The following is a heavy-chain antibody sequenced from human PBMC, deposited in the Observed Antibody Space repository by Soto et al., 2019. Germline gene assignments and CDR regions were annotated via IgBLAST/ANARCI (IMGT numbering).Heavy chain of an antibody. Sequence: ASVKVSCKASGGTFSSYTISWVRQAPGQGLEWMGRIIPILGIANYAQKLQGRVTMTTDTSTSTAYMELRSLRSDDTAVYYCARGIMRYHNNYGMDVWGQGTTVTVSS. V-gene: IGHV1-69*02. D-gene: IGHD2-8*01. J-gene: IGHJ6*02. CDR2: IIPILGIA. CDR1: GGTFSSYT. CDR3: ARGIMRYHNNYGMDV.